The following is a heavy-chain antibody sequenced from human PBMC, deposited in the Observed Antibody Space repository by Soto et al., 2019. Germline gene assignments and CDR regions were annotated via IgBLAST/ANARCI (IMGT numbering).Heavy chain of an antibody. V-gene: IGHV3-15*07. Sequence: SVSNAWMNWVRQAPGKGLEWVGRLKSKTDGGTTDYAAPVKGRFTISRDDSKNTLYLQMNSLKTEDTAVYYCTTDRAGYCSGGSCYYPFDYWGQGTLVTVSS. CDR3: TTDRAGYCSGGSCYYPFDY. J-gene: IGHJ4*02. CDR1: SVSNAW. CDR2: LKSKTDGGTT. D-gene: IGHD2-15*01.